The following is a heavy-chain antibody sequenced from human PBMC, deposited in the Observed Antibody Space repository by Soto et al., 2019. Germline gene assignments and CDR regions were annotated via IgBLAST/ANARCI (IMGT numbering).Heavy chain of an antibody. CDR1: GGSFRGYY. V-gene: IGHV4-34*01. CDR2: INHSGST. J-gene: IGHJ4*02. CDR3: ARGAYCSSTRCYFDY. D-gene: IGHD2-2*01. Sequence: SETLSLTCAVYGGSFRGYYWSWIRQPPGKGLEWIGEINHSGSTNYNPSLKSRVTISVDTSKNQFSLKLSFVTAADTAVYYCARGAYCSSTRCYFDYWGQGTLVTVSS.